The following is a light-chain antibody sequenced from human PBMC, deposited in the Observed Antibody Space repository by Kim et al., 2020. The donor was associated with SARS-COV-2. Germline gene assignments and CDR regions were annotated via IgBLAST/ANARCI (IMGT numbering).Light chain of an antibody. J-gene: IGKJ5*01. CDR2: GAS. V-gene: IGKV1-17*01. CDR3: LQHNTYPIT. Sequence: ASLRDRVTITCRASQDIRNDLGWYQQNPGRAPKRLIYGASSLQSGVPSRFSGSGSGTEFTLTINSLQPEDFATYFCLQHNTYPITFGQGTRLEIK. CDR1: QDIRND.